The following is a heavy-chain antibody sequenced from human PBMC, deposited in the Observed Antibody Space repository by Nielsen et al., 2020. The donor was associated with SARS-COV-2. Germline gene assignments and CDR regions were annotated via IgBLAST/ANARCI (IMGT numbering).Heavy chain of an antibody. V-gene: IGHV3-30*04. CDR1: GFTFSSYP. D-gene: IGHD3-16*01. CDR2: ISFDGSNK. CDR3: ARADTVIITGPYDY. Sequence: GESLKISCAASGFTFSSYPMHWVRQAPGKGLELVAIISFDGSNKYYADSVRGRFTISRDNPTNTLYLQMSSLRADDTAIYYCARADTVIITGPYDYWGQGTLVTVSS. J-gene: IGHJ4*02.